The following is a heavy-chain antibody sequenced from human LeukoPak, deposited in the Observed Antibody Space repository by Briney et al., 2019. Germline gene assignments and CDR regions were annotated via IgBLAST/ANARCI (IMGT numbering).Heavy chain of an antibody. CDR1: GYTFTDYY. V-gene: IGHV1-2*02. CDR3: ARVHGNCSPTSCYRDFDY. J-gene: IGHJ4*02. CDR2: INPNTGGT. D-gene: IGHD2-2*01. Sequence: ASVKVSCKASGYTFTDYYINWVRQAPGQGLEWMEWINPNTGGTNYAQKFQGRVTMTRDTSISTTYMELSRLKSDDTAVYYCARVHGNCSPTSCYRDFDYWGQGTLVTVSS.